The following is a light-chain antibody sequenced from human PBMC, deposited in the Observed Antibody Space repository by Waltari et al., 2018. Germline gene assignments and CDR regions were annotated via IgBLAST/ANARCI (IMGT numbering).Light chain of an antibody. Sequence: EIVMTQSPATLSVSPGEGATLSCRASQSVNRNLAWYQQKPGQAPRLLIYGAGTRATDVPARFGGSGSGTEFTLTISTLQSEDFAVYYCQQYDNWPQTFGQGTRVEI. CDR1: QSVNRN. J-gene: IGKJ1*01. CDR2: GAG. CDR3: QQYDNWPQT. V-gene: IGKV3-15*01.